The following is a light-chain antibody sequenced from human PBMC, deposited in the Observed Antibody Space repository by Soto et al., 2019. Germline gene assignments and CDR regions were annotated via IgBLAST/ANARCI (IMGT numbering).Light chain of an antibody. CDR2: GAS. Sequence: IVLTQSPGTLSLSPGERVTLSCRASQSVTTRLAWYQHKPGQAPRLLMSGASSRASGVPVRFSGSGSGTDFTLTISRMETEDSAMYYCQQYGGSPITFGLGTRLEIK. CDR1: QSVTTR. CDR3: QQYGGSPIT. J-gene: IGKJ5*01. V-gene: IGKV3-20*01.